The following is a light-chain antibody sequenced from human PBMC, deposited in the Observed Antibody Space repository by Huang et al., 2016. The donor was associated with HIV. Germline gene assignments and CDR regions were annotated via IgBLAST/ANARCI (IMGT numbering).Light chain of an antibody. CDR3: QQYYNTPYT. Sequence: DIQMTQSPSSLSASVGDRVTITCRASQGITKSLVWYQQKPGKAPKLLLFATSRLERGVPSRFSGSGSWTDFTLTISSLQPEDFATYYCQQYYNTPYTFGQGTKLEIK. J-gene: IGKJ2*01. CDR2: ATS. V-gene: IGKV1-NL1*01. CDR1: QGITKS.